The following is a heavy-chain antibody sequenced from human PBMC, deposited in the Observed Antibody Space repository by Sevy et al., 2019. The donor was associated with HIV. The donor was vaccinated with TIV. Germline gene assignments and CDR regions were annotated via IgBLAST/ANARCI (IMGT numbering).Heavy chain of an antibody. CDR3: ARDHVKDGDLGDYYYFAMDL. CDR2: ISGDSDDTK. CDR1: GFTLSDYY. J-gene: IGHJ6*02. D-gene: IGHD4-17*01. V-gene: IGHV3-11*01. Sequence: GGSLRLSCAASGFTLSDYYMSWIRQAPGKGLEWVSYISGDSDDTKYYADSVKGRFTISRDNAKNSLYLQMNSPRAEDTAVYYCARDHVKDGDLGDYYYFAMDLWGQGTTVTVSS.